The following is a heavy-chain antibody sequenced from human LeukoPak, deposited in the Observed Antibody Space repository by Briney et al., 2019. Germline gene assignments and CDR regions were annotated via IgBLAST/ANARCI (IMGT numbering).Heavy chain of an antibody. V-gene: IGHV3-33*01. CDR3: ARDPPI. Sequence: GGSLRLSCAASGFTFNNDAMHWVRQAPGKGLEWVAMIWSDEIHKFYGDSVKGRFTISRDNSKNMVSLEMNSLRAEDTAIYYCARDPPIWGQGTVVTVSS. CDR2: IWSDEIHK. J-gene: IGHJ3*02. CDR1: GFTFNNDA.